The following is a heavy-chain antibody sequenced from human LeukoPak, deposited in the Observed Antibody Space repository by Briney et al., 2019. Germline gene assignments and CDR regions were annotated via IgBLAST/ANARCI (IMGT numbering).Heavy chain of an antibody. CDR2: IHYSGST. V-gene: IGHV4-59*01. CDR3: AREGQWLPDWFDP. J-gene: IGHJ5*02. CDR1: GGSISGYY. D-gene: IGHD6-19*01. Sequence: SPSETLSLTCTVSGGSISGYYWSWIRQPPGQGLEWIGYIHYSGSTNYNPSLKGRVTISLDTSKNQFSLKLNSMTAADTAVYYCAREGQWLPDWFDPWGQGTLVTVSS.